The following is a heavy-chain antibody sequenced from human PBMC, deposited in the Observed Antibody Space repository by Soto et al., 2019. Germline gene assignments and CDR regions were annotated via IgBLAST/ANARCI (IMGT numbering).Heavy chain of an antibody. CDR2: IYSGGRT. Sequence: EVQLVESGGGLVQPGGSLRLSCAASGFTVSSNYMSWVRQAPGKGLEWVSVIYSGGRTYYADSVKGRFTISRDNSKNPLYLQMNSLGVEDTAVYYCARSLTKKAFDIWGQGTMVTVSS. CDR1: GFTVSSNY. J-gene: IGHJ3*02. V-gene: IGHV3-66*01. CDR3: ARSLTKKAFDI.